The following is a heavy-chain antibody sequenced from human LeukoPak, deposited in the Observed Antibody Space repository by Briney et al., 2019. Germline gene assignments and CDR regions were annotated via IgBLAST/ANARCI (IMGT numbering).Heavy chain of an antibody. V-gene: IGHV1-46*01. CDR2: INPSGGST. Sequence: GASVKVSCKASGYTFTSYYMHWVRQAPGQGLEWMGIINPSGGSTSYAQKFQGRVTMTRDTSTSTVYMELSSLRSEDTAVYYCARDERSYGDTTYFQHWGQGALVTVSS. CDR3: ARDERSYGDTTYFQH. J-gene: IGHJ1*01. D-gene: IGHD4-17*01. CDR1: GYTFTSYY.